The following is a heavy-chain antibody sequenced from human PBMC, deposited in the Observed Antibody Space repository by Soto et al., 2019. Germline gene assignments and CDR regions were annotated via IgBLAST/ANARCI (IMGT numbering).Heavy chain of an antibody. J-gene: IGHJ6*04. Sequence: QVQLQESGPGLVKPSQTLSLTCTVSGGSISSGGYYWSWIRQHPGKGMEWIGYIYYNGSTYYNPSLNGRVTTSVDTSRDQFSLKLSRVKAADTAVYYCARAGAGSFNGLYYYDYGMDVWVEETTVTVSS. CDR1: GGSISSGGYY. CDR3: ARAGAGSFNGLYYYDYGMDV. CDR2: IYYNGST. V-gene: IGHV4-31*03.